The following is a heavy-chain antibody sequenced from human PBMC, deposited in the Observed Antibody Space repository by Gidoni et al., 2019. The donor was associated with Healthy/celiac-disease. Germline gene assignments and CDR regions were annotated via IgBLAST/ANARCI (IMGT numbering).Heavy chain of an antibody. CDR3: ARHNREVLLWFGAEAGMDV. CDR2: IYYSGST. V-gene: IGHV4-39*01. J-gene: IGHJ6*02. CDR1: GGSISRSSYY. Sequence: QLQLQESGPGLVKPSETLSLTCTVSGGSISRSSYYWGWIRQPPGKGMEWIGSIYYSGSTYYNPSLKSRVTISVDTSKNQFSLKLSSVTAADTAVYYCARHNREVLLWFGAEAGMDVWGQGTTVTVSS. D-gene: IGHD3-10*01.